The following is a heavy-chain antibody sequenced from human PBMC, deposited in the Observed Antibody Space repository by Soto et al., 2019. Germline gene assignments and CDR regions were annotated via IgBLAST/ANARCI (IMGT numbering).Heavy chain of an antibody. CDR1: GFTFSSYG. V-gene: IGHV3-30*18. CDR2: ISYDGSNK. Sequence: GGSLRLSCAASGFTFSSYGMHWVRQAPGKGLEWVAVISYDGSNKYYADSVKGRFTISRDNSKNTLYLQMNSLRAEDTAVYYCAKDPGGSSGDIDYWGQGTLVTVSS. D-gene: IGHD2-15*01. CDR3: AKDPGGSSGDIDY. J-gene: IGHJ4*02.